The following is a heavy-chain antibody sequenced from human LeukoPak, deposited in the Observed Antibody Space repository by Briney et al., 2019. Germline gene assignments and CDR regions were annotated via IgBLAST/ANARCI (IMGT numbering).Heavy chain of an antibody. V-gene: IGHV3-48*03. Sequence: QPGGSLRLSCAASGFTFSSYEMNWVRQAPGKGLEWVSYISSSGSTIYYADSVKGRFTISRDNAKNSLYLQMNSLTADDTALYYCARLTGPQWLLLPFWFDSWGQGTLVTVSS. CDR3: ARLTGPQWLLLPFWFDS. CDR1: GFTFSSYE. J-gene: IGHJ5*01. D-gene: IGHD3-22*01. CDR2: ISSSGSTI.